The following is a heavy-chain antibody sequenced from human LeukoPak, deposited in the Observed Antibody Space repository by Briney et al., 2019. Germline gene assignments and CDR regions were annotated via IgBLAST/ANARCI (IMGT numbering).Heavy chain of an antibody. Sequence: SVKVSCKASGGTFSSYDISWVRQAPGQGLEWMGGIMPMFDKTNYAQKFQGRVTTTADKATSTAYMELSSLRSEDTAMYYCARVPPYYYTTGGIFAGPWDYWGQGTLVTVSS. CDR2: IMPMFDKT. V-gene: IGHV1-69*06. D-gene: IGHD3-10*01. CDR3: ARVPPYYYTTGGIFAGPWDY. CDR1: GGTFSSYD. J-gene: IGHJ4*02.